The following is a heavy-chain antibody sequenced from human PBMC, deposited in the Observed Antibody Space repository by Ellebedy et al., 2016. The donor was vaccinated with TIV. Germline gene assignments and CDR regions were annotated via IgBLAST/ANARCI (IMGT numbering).Heavy chain of an antibody. J-gene: IGHJ4*02. D-gene: IGHD3-10*01. CDR3: ASGATYGSGDDYFAY. Sequence: AASVKVSCKASGYTFTSYPMHWVRQAPGQRLEWMGWINAGNGNTKYSQKFQGRVTITRDTSASTAYMELSSLRSEDTAVYYCASGATYGSGDDYFAYWGQGTLVTVSS. CDR2: INAGNGNT. CDR1: GYTFTSYP. V-gene: IGHV1-3*01.